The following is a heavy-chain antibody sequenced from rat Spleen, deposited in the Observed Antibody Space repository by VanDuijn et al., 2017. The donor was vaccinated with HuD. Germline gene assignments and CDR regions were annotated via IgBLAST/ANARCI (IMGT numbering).Heavy chain of an antibody. Sequence: EVQLVESGGGLVQPGRSLKLSCAASGFTFSDYNMAWVRQAPKKGLEWVATISYDGSSHYYRDPVKGRFTIARDNAKSTLYLQMDSLRSEDTATYYCATEIVMPTFDYWGQGVMVTVSS. V-gene: IGHV5-7*01. D-gene: IGHD1-12*01. J-gene: IGHJ2*01. CDR2: ISYDGSSH. CDR1: GFTFSDYN. CDR3: ATEIVMPTFDY.